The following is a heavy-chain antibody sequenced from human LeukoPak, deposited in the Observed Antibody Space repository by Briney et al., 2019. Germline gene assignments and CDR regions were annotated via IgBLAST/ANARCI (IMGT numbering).Heavy chain of an antibody. V-gene: IGHV4-59*01. CDR3: ARDLCSSTSCYFHGDY. Sequence: SETLSLTCTVSGGSISSYYWSWIRQPPGKGLEWIGYIYYSGSTNYNPSLKSRVTISVDTSKNQFSLKLSSVTAADTAVYYCARDLCSSTSCYFHGDYWGQGTLVTVSS. CDR1: GGSISSYY. D-gene: IGHD2-2*01. J-gene: IGHJ4*02. CDR2: IYYSGST.